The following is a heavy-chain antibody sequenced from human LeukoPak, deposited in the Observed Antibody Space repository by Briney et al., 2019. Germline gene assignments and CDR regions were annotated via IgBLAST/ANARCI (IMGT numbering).Heavy chain of an antibody. D-gene: IGHD3-3*01. Sequence: PGGSLRLSCAASGLTISSYGMHWVRQAPGKGLEWVAVIWYDGSNKYYAESVKGRFTISRDNSKNTLYLQMNSLRAEDTAVYYCARAFLVPWDEDAFDIWGQGTMVTVSS. V-gene: IGHV3-33*01. CDR3: ARAFLVPWDEDAFDI. J-gene: IGHJ3*02. CDR1: GLTISSYG. CDR2: IWYDGSNK.